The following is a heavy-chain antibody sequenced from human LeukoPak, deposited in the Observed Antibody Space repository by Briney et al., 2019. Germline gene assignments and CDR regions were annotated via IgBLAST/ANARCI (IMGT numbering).Heavy chain of an antibody. D-gene: IGHD5-24*01. J-gene: IGHJ4*02. V-gene: IGHV1-69*05. CDR3: ARDSSRDGYNSPGY. CDR2: IIPIFGTA. CDR1: GGAFSSYA. Sequence: SVKLSCKASGGAFSSYAISWVRQAPGQGLEWMGGIIPIFGTANYAQKFQGRVTITTDESTSTAYMELSSLRSEDTAVYYCARDSSRDGYNSPGYWGQGTLVTVSS.